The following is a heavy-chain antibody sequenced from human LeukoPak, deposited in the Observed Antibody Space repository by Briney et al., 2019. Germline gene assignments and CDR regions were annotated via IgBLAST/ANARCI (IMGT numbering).Heavy chain of an antibody. V-gene: IGHV3-30*02. J-gene: IGHJ4*02. CDR3: APTRGYFDY. CDR1: GFTFSSYG. CDR2: IRYDGSNK. Sequence: GGSLRLSSAASGFTFSSYGMHWVRQAPGKGLEWVACIRYDGSNKYYADSVKGRFTISRDNSKNTLYLQMNSLRAEDTAVYYCAPTRGYFDYWGQRTLVTVSS.